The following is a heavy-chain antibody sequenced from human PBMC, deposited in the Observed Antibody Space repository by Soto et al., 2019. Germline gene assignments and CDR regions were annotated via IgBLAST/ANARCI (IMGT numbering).Heavy chain of an antibody. CDR1: GYTFTSYY. J-gene: IGHJ4*02. CDR3: ARPPYPGCINAVCYPLDY. Sequence: QVQLVQSGAEVKKPGASVKISCKASGYTFTSYYMHWVRQAPGQGLEWMGIINPSGGSTNYAQKPQGRVAMTRDTSTSTVYMELNSLRSEDTAGDYCARPPYPGCINAVCYPLDYWGQGTLVTVSS. CDR2: INPSGGST. D-gene: IGHD2-8*01. V-gene: IGHV1-46*01.